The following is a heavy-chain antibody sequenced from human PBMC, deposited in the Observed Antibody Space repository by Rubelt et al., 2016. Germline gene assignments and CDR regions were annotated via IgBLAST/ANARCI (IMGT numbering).Heavy chain of an antibody. V-gene: IGHV3-73*01. Sequence: AYAASVKGRFTISRDDSKNTLYLQMNSLKTEDTAVYYCTTVPGYYDSSGYYYDEGGFDYWGQGTLVTVSS. D-gene: IGHD3-22*01. CDR3: TTVPGYYDSSGYYYDEGGFDY. J-gene: IGHJ4*02.